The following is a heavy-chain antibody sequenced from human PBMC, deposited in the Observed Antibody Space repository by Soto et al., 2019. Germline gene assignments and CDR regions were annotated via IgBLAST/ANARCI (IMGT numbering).Heavy chain of an antibody. J-gene: IGHJ4*02. CDR1: GFTFSSYW. CDR2: INSDGSST. V-gene: IGHV3-74*01. Sequence: EVQLVESGGGLVQPGGSLRLSCAASGFTFSSYWMHWVRQAPGKGLVWVSRINSDGSSTSYADSVMGRFTISRDNAKNTLYLRMTSLRAEDTAVYYCARVLIAAYYYRSGNFAYWGQGTLVTVSS. D-gene: IGHD3-10*01. CDR3: ARVLIAAYYYRSGNFAY.